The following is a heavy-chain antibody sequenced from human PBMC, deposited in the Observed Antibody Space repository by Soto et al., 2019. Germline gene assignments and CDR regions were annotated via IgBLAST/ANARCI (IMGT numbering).Heavy chain of an antibody. D-gene: IGHD2-2*01. J-gene: IGHJ5*02. CDR1: GFTFTNYA. Sequence: QVQLVESGGGVVQPGRSLRLSCAASGFTFTNYAIHWVRQAPGKGLEWVAVISYDGSNEYYTDSVKGRFTISRDNPKNTLYLQMNSLRAEDTAVYYCARSVVPATNWFDPWGQGTLVTVSS. V-gene: IGHV3-30*03. CDR3: ARSVVPATNWFDP. CDR2: ISYDGSNE.